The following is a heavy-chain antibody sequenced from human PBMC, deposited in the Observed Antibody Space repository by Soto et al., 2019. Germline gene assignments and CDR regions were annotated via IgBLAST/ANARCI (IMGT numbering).Heavy chain of an antibody. J-gene: IGHJ6*02. CDR3: GREGVSSSWYYYYGLDV. Sequence: PSETLSLTCTVSGGSISSYYWSWIRQPPGKGLEWIGYISYSGSTNYNPSLKSRVTISVDMSKNQFSLKLSSVTAADTAVYYCGREGVSSSWYYYYGLDVWGQGTTVTVSS. CDR1: GGSISSYY. V-gene: IGHV4-59*01. CDR2: ISYSGST. D-gene: IGHD6-13*01.